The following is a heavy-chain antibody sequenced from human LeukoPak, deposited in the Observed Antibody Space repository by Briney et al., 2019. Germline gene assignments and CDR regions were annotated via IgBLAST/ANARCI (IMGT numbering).Heavy chain of an antibody. CDR2: IYYSGST. V-gene: IGHV4-39*01. CDR3: TSNLLKLGRGHYFDY. D-gene: IGHD7-27*01. CDR1: GGSISSYY. Sequence: SETLSLTCTVSGGSISSYYWGWIRQPPGKGLEWIGSIYYSGSTYYNPSLKSRVTISVDTSKNQFSLKLSSVTAADTAVYYCTSNLLKLGRGHYFDYWGQGTLVTVSS. J-gene: IGHJ4*02.